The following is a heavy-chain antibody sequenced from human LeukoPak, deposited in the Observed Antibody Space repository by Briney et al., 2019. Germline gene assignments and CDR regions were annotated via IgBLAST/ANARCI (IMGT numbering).Heavy chain of an antibody. CDR3: AKDYRVGYYIGKFDY. CDR1: GFTFSSYW. J-gene: IGHJ4*02. Sequence: PGGSLRLSCAASGFTFSSYWMSWVRQAPGKGLEWVANIKQDGSEKYYVDSVKGRFTISRDNSKNTLYLQMNSLRAEDTAVYYCAKDYRVGYYIGKFDYWGQGTLVTVSS. V-gene: IGHV3-7*03. CDR2: IKQDGSEK. D-gene: IGHD3-3*01.